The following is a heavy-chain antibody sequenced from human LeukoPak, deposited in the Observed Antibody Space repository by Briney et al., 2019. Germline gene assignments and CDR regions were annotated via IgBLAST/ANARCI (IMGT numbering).Heavy chain of an antibody. J-gene: IGHJ4*02. D-gene: IGHD3-10*01. CDR3: ARSSYGSGSYLLDY. CDR2: INSDGSST. Sequence: GGSLRLSCAASGFTFSNFGMHWVRQAPGKGLVWVSRINSDGSSTSYADSVKGRFTISRDNAKNTLYLQMNSLRAEDTAVYYCARSSYGSGSYLLDYWGQGTLVTVSS. V-gene: IGHV3-74*01. CDR1: GFTFSNFG.